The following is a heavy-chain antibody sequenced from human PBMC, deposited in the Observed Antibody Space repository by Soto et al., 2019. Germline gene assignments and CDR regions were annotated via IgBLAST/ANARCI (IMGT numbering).Heavy chain of an antibody. J-gene: IGHJ3*02. D-gene: IGHD3-22*01. CDR2: IIPIFGTA. CDR1: GGTFSSYA. CDR3: ARGRIRDYYDSSGYSVLLPSDAFDI. Sequence: ASVKVSCKASGGTFSSYAISWVRQAPGQGLEWMGGIIPIFGTANYAQKFQGRVTITADESTSTAYMELSSLRSEDTAVYYCARGRIRDYYDSSGYSVLLPSDAFDIWGQGTMVTVSS. V-gene: IGHV1-69*13.